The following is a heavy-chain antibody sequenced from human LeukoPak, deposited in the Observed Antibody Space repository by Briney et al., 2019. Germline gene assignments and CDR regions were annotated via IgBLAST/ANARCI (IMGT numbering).Heavy chain of an antibody. CDR1: GYTFSSYG. D-gene: IGHD6-19*01. J-gene: IGHJ5*02. CDR3: AREKRVAGSRGGFDP. Sequence: GASVKVSCKTSGYTFSSYGINWVRQAPGQGLEWMGWINPNSGGTNFAQKFQGRVTMTRDTSISTAYMELSRLRSDDTAVYYCAREKRVAGSRGGFDPWGQGTLVTVSS. V-gene: IGHV1-2*02. CDR2: INPNSGGT.